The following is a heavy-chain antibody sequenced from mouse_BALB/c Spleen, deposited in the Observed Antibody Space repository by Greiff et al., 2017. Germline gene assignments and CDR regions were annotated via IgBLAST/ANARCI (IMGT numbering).Heavy chain of an antibody. Sequence: EVMLVESGGGLVKPGGSLKLSCAASGFTFSSYAMSWVRQSPEKRLEWVAEISSGGSYTYYPDTVTGRFTISRDNAKNTLYLEMSSLRSEDTAMYYCARENYGSSGYAMDYWGQGTSVTVSS. D-gene: IGHD1-1*01. J-gene: IGHJ4*01. CDR3: ARENYGSSGYAMDY. V-gene: IGHV5-9-4*01. CDR1: GFTFSSYA. CDR2: ISSGGSYT.